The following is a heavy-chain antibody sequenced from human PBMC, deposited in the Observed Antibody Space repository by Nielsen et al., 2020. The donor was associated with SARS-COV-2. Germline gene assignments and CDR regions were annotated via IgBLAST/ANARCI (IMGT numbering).Heavy chain of an antibody. Sequence: ASVKVSCKASGYTFVSYGISWVRQAPGQGLEWMGWISAYNGNTKYAQKLQGRVTMTTDTSTSIAYMELRSLRSDDTAVYFCARDEASRGFPSSYYYGMDVWGQGTTVTVSS. V-gene: IGHV1-18*01. CDR3: ARDEASRGFPSSYYYGMDV. D-gene: IGHD3-22*01. CDR2: ISAYNGNT. J-gene: IGHJ6*02. CDR1: GYTFVSYG.